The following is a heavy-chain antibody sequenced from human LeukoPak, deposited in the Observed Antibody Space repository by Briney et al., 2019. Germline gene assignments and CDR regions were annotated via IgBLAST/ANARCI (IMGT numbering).Heavy chain of an antibody. Sequence: SVKVSCKASGGTFSSYAISWVRQAPGQGLELMGGIIPIFGTANYAQKFQGRVTITTDGSTSTAYMELSSLRSEDTAVYYCARGKRAVAGTLGYWGQGTLVTVSS. CDR3: ARGKRAVAGTLGY. CDR2: IIPIFGTA. CDR1: GGTFSSYA. D-gene: IGHD6-19*01. V-gene: IGHV1-69*05. J-gene: IGHJ4*02.